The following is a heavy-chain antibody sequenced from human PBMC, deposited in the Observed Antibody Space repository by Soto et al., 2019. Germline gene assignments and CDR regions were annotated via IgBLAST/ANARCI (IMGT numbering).Heavy chain of an antibody. CDR1: GGSISTYY. V-gene: IGHV4-59*08. CDR2: MYYSGTS. J-gene: IGHJ4*02. Sequence: SETLSLTCTVSGGSISTYYWSWIRQPPGKGLEWIGYMYYSGTSNYNSSLKSRVTMSVDTSKSQFSLKLNSVTAADTAVYYCASLTDCSGGSCYSGGLFYWGQGILVTVSS. D-gene: IGHD2-15*01. CDR3: ASLTDCSGGSCYSGGLFY.